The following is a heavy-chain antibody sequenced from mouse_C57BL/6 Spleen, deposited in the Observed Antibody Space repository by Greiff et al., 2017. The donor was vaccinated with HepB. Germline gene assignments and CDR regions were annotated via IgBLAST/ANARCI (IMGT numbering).Heavy chain of an antibody. J-gene: IGHJ4*01. D-gene: IGHD4-1*02. Sequence: VKLVESGPGLVQPSQSLSITCTVSGFSLTSYGVHWVRQPPGKGLEWLGVIWSGGSTDYNAAFISRLSISKDNSKGQVFFKMNSLQADDTAIYYCATLNWDPGAMDYWGQGTSVTVSS. CDR3: ATLNWDPGAMDY. CDR2: IWSGGST. V-gene: IGHV2-4*01. CDR1: GFSLTSYG.